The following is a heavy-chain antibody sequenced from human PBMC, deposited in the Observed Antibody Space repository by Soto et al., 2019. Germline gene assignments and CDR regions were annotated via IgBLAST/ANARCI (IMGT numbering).Heavy chain of an antibody. D-gene: IGHD5-12*01. Sequence: QVQLQESGPGLVKPSETLSLTCTVSGGSISSYYWSWIRQPPGKGLEWIGYIYYSGSTNFNPSLKSRVTISVDTSKNQFSLKLSSVTAADTAVYYCARHRHNVRGYSGYDYYYYYGMDVWGQGTTVTVSS. CDR1: GGSISSYY. V-gene: IGHV4-59*08. CDR3: ARHRHNVRGYSGYDYYYYYGMDV. J-gene: IGHJ6*02. CDR2: IYYSGST.